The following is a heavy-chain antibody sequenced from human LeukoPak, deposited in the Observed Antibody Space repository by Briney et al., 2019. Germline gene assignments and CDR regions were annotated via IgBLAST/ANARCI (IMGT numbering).Heavy chain of an antibody. D-gene: IGHD2-2*01. CDR3: ARGRGVVVPAANFDY. CDR2: ISSNGGST. CDR1: GFTFSSYA. V-gene: IGHV3-64*01. Sequence: GRSLRLSCAASGFTFSSYAMHWVRQAPGRGREYVSAISSNGGSTYYANSVKGRFTISRDNSKNTLYLQMSSLRAEDMAVYYCARGRGVVVPAANFDYWGQGTLVTVSS. J-gene: IGHJ4*02.